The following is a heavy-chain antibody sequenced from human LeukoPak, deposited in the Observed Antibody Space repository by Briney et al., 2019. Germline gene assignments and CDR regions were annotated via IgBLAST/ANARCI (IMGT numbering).Heavy chain of an antibody. D-gene: IGHD6-13*01. CDR2: ISRSSSYI. CDR3: AREGLGSSWSNYFDY. CDR1: RFTFSSFT. J-gene: IGHJ4*02. Sequence: TGGSLRLSSAASRFTFSSFTMNCVPQAPGLEREWCSSISRSSSYIYYADSVKGRFTISRDNAKNSLYLQMNSLRAEDTAVYYCAREGLGSSWSNYFDYWGQGTLVTVSS. V-gene: IGHV3-21*01.